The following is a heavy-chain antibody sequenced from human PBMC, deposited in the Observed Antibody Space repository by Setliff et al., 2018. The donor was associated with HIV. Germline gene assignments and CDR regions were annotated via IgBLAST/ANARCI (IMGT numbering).Heavy chain of an antibody. Sequence: SETLSLTCTVSGGSISAYYWTWIRQPPGKGLEWIGYIYYSGSTNYNPSLKSRVTISVDTSKNQFSLKLNSVTATDAAMYYCSRSGIGYGGDSNTFDIWGQGTLVTVSS. V-gene: IGHV4-59*08. CDR3: SRSGIGYGGDSNTFDI. CDR2: IYYSGST. D-gene: IGHD2-21*02. CDR1: GGSISAYY. J-gene: IGHJ3*02.